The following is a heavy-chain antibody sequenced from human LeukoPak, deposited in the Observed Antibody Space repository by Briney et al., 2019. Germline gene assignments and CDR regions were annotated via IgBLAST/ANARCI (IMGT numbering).Heavy chain of an antibody. V-gene: IGHV3-30*02. CDR2: IRYDGSNK. D-gene: IGHD3-10*01. Sequence: PGGFLRLSCAASGFTFSSYGMHWVRQAPGKGLEWVAFIRYDGSNKYYADSVKGRFTISRDNSKNTLYLQMNSLRAEDTAVYYCAKGYYGSGGYRYFVYRGEGALVTASS. CDR1: GFTFSSYG. CDR3: AKGYYGSGGYRYFVY. J-gene: IGHJ4*02.